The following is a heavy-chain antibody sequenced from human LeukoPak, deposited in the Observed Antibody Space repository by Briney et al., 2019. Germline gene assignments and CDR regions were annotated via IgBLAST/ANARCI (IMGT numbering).Heavy chain of an antibody. J-gene: IGHJ4*02. CDR2: VYYSGST. V-gene: IGHV4-39*07. CDR3: TSLPLGPVGYCSGGSCYCS. Sequence: SETLSLTCTVSGGSISSSSYYWGWIRQPPGKGLEWIGSVYYSGSTYYNPSLKSRVTISVDTSKNQFSLKLSSVTAADTAVYYCTSLPLGPVGYCSGGSCYCSWGQGTLVTVSS. CDR1: GGSISSSSYY. D-gene: IGHD2-15*01.